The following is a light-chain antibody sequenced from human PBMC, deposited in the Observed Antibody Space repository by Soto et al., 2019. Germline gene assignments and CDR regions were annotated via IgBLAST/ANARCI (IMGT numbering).Light chain of an antibody. Sequence: ILMTQSPSSLSALVGHGLTITCLASQDIGNFLAWYQQKPGKAPKRLIYDASSLESGVPSRFSGSGSGTEFTLTISSLQPDDFATYYCQQYNSYPLTFGGGTKVDI. J-gene: IGKJ4*01. V-gene: IGKV1-13*02. CDR3: QQYNSYPLT. CDR1: QDIGNF. CDR2: DAS.